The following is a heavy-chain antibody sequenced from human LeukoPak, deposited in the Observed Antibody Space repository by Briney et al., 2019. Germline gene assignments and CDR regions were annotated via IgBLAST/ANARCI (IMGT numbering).Heavy chain of an antibody. D-gene: IGHD3-22*01. CDR1: GGSISSYY. CDR3: ATLGNDSSGPRFDY. V-gene: IGHV4-59*08. CDR2: IYYSGST. J-gene: IGHJ4*02. Sequence: PSETLSLTCTVSGGSISSYYWSWIRQPPGKGLEWIGYIYYSGSTNYNPSLKSRVTISVDTSKNQFPLKLSSVTAADTAVYYCATLGNDSSGPRFDYWGQGTLVTVSS.